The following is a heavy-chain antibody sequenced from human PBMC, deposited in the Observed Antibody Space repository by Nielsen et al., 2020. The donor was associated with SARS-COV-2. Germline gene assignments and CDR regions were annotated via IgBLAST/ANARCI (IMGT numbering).Heavy chain of an antibody. CDR2: ISSSSSYT. Sequence: GGSLRLSCAASGFTFSDYYMSWIRQAPGKGLEWVSYISSSSSYTNYADSVKGRFTISRDNAKNSLYLQMNSLRAEDTAVYYCARDLVQVWMSVDYWGQGTLVTVSS. CDR1: GFTFSDYY. CDR3: ARDLVQVWMSVDY. V-gene: IGHV3-11*05. D-gene: IGHD5-18*01. J-gene: IGHJ4*02.